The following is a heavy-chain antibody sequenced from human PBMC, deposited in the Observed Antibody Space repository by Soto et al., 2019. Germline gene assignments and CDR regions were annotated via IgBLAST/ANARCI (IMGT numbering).Heavy chain of an antibody. CDR3: VTTFLDIVARKSDY. V-gene: IGHV1-69*02. Sequence: GASVKVSCKASGGTFSSYTISWVRQAPGQGLEWMGRIIPILGIANYAQKFQGRVTITADKSTGTAYMELSSLRSEDTAVYYCVTTFLDIVARKSDYWGQGTLVTVSS. J-gene: IGHJ4*02. D-gene: IGHD5-12*01. CDR2: IIPILGIA. CDR1: GGTFSSYT.